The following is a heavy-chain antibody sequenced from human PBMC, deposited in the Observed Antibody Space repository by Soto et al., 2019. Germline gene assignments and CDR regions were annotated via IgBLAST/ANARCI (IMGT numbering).Heavy chain of an antibody. CDR2: IRSKTNSYAA. Sequence: GGSLRLSCAASGFTFGGSAMHWVRQASGKGLEWVGHIRSKTNSYAAAYAESVKGRFTISRDDSMNTAYLQMNSLKTEDTAVYFCTTQPDAVPWLAVPTDYNFDYWGQGTLVTVSS. CDR3: TTQPDAVPWLAVPTDYNFDY. V-gene: IGHV3-73*01. D-gene: IGHD6-19*01. CDR1: GFTFGGSA. J-gene: IGHJ4*02.